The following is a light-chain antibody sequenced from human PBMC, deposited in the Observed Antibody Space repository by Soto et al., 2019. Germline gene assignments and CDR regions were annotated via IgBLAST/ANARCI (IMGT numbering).Light chain of an antibody. CDR1: SSDVGSYNL. CDR2: EVS. Sequence: QSVLAQAASVSGSPGQSITISCTRTSSDVGSYNLVSWYQQHPGKAPKLMIYEVSKQPSGVSNRSSGSKSGNTASLTISGLQAEDEADYYCCSYAGSLYVFGTGTKVTVL. V-gene: IGLV2-23*02. CDR3: CSYAGSLYV. J-gene: IGLJ1*01.